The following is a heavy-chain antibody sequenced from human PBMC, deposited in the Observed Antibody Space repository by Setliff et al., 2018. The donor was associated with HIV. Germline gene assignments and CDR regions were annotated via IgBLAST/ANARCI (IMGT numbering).Heavy chain of an antibody. CDR2: IYPDDSNI. J-gene: IGHJ3*01. V-gene: IGHV5-51*01. Sequence: GESLKISCKALDYTFTTCWIGWVRQMPGEGLEWMGIIYPDDSNIGYNPSFQNQVTISADKSITTAYLQINNLKASDTATYYCARRDGRSMNAFQIWGPGTVVTVS. D-gene: IGHD6-13*01. CDR3: ARRDGRSMNAFQI. CDR1: DYTFTTCW.